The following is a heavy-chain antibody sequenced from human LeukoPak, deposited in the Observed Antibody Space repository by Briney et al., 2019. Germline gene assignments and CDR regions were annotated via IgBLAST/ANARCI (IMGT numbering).Heavy chain of an antibody. CDR3: ARDRLAVAGRRSYYYYGMDV. Sequence: GASVKVSCKASGYTFTDYYIHWVRQAPGQGLEWMGWINPNSGGANYAQKLQGRVTMTTDTSTSTAYMELRSLRSDDTAVYYCARDRLAVAGRRSYYYYGMDVWGQGTTVTVSS. D-gene: IGHD6-19*01. CDR1: GYTFTDYY. V-gene: IGHV1-2*02. J-gene: IGHJ6*02. CDR2: INPNSGGA.